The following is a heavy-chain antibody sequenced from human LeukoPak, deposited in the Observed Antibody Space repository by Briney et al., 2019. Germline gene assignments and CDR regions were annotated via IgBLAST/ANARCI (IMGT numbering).Heavy chain of an antibody. Sequence: GGSLRLSCAASGFTFSSYSMNWVRQAPGKGLEWVSSISSSSSYIYYADSVKGRFTISRDNAKNSLYLQMNSLRAEDTALYYCAKDINAAVAGQEIDIWGQGTMVTVSS. D-gene: IGHD6-19*01. V-gene: IGHV3-21*04. CDR2: ISSSSSYI. CDR1: GFTFSSYS. J-gene: IGHJ3*02. CDR3: AKDINAAVAGQEIDI.